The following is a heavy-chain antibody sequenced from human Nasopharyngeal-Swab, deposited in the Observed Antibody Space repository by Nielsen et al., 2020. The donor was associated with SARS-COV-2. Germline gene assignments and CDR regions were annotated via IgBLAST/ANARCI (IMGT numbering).Heavy chain of an antibody. J-gene: IGHJ4*02. Sequence: ESLKISCTVSGGSISSSSYYWGWIRQPPGKGLEWIGSIYYSGSTYYNPSLKSRATISVDTSKNQFSLKLSSVTAADTAVYYCARHRYSSSWSWYFDYWGQGTLVTVSS. CDR3: ARHRYSSSWSWYFDY. D-gene: IGHD6-13*01. CDR2: IYYSGST. V-gene: IGHV4-39*01. CDR1: GGSISSSSYY.